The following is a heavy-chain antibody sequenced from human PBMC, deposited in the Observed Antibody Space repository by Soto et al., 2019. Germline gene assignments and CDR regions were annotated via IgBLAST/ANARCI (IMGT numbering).Heavy chain of an antibody. D-gene: IGHD5-12*01. CDR3: ARVTRWLQLRTFDY. J-gene: IGHJ4*02. CDR2: IYYSGST. Sequence: QVQLQESGPGLVKPSETLSLTCTVSGGSISSYYWSWIRQPPGKGLEWIGYIYYSGSTNYNPSLKSRVTISVDTSKNQFSLKLSSVTAADTAVYYCARVTRWLQLRTFDYWGQGTLVTVSS. CDR1: GGSISSYY. V-gene: IGHV4-59*01.